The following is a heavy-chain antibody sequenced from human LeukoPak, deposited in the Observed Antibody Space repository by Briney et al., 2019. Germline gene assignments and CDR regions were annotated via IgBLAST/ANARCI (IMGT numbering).Heavy chain of an antibody. J-gene: IGHJ6*02. V-gene: IGHV1-2*02. CDR1: GYTFAGYY. Sequence: GASVKVSCKASGYTFAGYYMHWVRQAPGQGLEWMGWINPNSGGTNYAQKFQGRVTMTRDTSISTAYMELSRLRSDDTAVYYCASFYYDILTGWSYGMDVWGQGTTVTVSS. CDR3: ASFYYDILTGWSYGMDV. CDR2: INPNSGGT. D-gene: IGHD3-9*01.